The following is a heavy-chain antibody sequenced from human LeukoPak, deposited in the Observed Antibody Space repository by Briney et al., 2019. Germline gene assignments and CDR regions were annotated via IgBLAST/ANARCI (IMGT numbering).Heavy chain of an antibody. D-gene: IGHD3-22*01. CDR3: ARGIDYYDSSARGGFDY. V-gene: IGHV1-69*13. Sequence: ASVKVSCKASGGTFSSYAISWVRQAPGQGLEWMGGIIPIFGTANYAQKFQGRVTITADESTSTAYMELNSLRSEDTAVYYCARGIDYYDSSARGGFDYWGQGTLVTVSS. CDR1: GGTFSSYA. CDR2: IIPIFGTA. J-gene: IGHJ4*02.